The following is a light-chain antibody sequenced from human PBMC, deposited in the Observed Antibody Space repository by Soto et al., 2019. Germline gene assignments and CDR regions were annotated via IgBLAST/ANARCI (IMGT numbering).Light chain of an antibody. CDR1: SSDVGSYNL. CDR3: CSYAGSSTSYV. V-gene: IGLV2-23*02. CDR2: EVS. J-gene: IGLJ1*01. Sequence: HSALTQPASVSGSPGEGITISCTGTSSDVGSYNLVSWYQQHLGKAPKLMIYEVSKRPSGVSNRFSGSKSGNTASLTISGLQAEDEADYYCCSYAGSSTSYVFGTGTKVTVL.